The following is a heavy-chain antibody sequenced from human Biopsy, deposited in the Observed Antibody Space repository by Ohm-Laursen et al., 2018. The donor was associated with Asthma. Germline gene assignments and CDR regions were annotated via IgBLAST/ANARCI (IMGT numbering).Heavy chain of an antibody. D-gene: IGHD3-22*01. V-gene: IGHV3-53*01. CDR3: ARGDSSNWSHYYFDY. J-gene: IGHJ4*02. CDR1: GFAVSRDH. Sequence: SLRLSCAASGFAVSRDHMVWVRKAPGKGLEWVSVIYSGGTSHTADSVRGRFTISRDYSKNTLYLQMHSLRAEDTAVYYCARGDSSNWSHYYFDYWGQGTLVTVSS. CDR2: IYSGGTS.